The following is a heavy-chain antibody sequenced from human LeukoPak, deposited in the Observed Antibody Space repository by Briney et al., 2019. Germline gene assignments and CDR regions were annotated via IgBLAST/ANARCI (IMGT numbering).Heavy chain of an antibody. CDR2: IIPIFGTA. J-gene: IGHJ4*02. CDR1: GGTFISYA. CDR3: AAVVPAVMGYFDY. V-gene: IGHV1-69*13. D-gene: IGHD2-2*01. Sequence: SVEVSCKASGGTFISYAISWVRQAPGEGLEWTGGIIPIFGTANYAQKFQGRVTITADESTSTAYMELSSLRSKDTAVYYCAAVVPAVMGYFDYWGQGTLVTVSS.